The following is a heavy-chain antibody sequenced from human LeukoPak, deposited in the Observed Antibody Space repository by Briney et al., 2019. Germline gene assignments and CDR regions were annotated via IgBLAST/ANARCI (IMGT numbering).Heavy chain of an antibody. V-gene: IGHV3-23*01. CDR2: VSGSGGIT. Sequence: PGGSLRLSCAASGFTFNNYGMSWVRQAPGKGLEWVSCVSGSGGITYYSDSVKGRFTISRDNSKNTLYLQMNSLRAEDTAIYYCAKDDDYGGNSVSFDYWGQGTLVTVSS. D-gene: IGHD4-23*01. CDR3: AKDDDYGGNSVSFDY. CDR1: GFTFNNYG. J-gene: IGHJ4*02.